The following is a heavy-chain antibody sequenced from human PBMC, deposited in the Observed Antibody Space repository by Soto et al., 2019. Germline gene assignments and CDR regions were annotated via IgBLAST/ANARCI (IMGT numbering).Heavy chain of an antibody. CDR3: AKRGSSSSAAGWFDP. CDR1: GFSLTTAGVG. V-gene: IGHV2-5*02. CDR2: IYWDDDK. Sequence: GPTLVNPTQTLTLTCTFSGFSLTTAGVGVGWIRQPPGKALEWLALIYWDDDKRYNPSLRTRLTITKDTSKNQVVVTMRNMDPVDTGTYYCAKRGSSSSAAGWFDPWGQGVLVTVSS. J-gene: IGHJ5*02. D-gene: IGHD6-6*01.